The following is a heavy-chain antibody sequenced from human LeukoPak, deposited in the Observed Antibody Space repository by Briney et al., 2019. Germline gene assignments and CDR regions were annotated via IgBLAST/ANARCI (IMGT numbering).Heavy chain of an antibody. CDR1: GFTFSSYE. V-gene: IGHV3-48*03. CDR2: ISSSGSSI. CDR3: ATKVAGTSHFSY. D-gene: IGHD6-19*01. Sequence: PGGSLRLSCAASGFTFSSYEMNWVRQAPGKGLEWISYISSSGSSIRHADSVKGRFTISRDNAKNSLYLQMNSLRAEDTAVYYCATKVAGTSHFSYWGQGTLVTVSS. J-gene: IGHJ4*02.